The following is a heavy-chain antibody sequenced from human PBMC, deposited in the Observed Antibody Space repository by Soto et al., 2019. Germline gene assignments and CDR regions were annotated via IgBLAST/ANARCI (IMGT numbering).Heavy chain of an antibody. CDR2: IYHSGST. CDR1: DYSISSGYY. D-gene: IGHD3-3*01. Sequence: SETLSLTCDVSDYSISSGYYWGWIRQPPGKGLEWIGIIYHSGSTYYNPSLRSRVSISLDTSKNQFSLKLSSVTAADTAMYYCARGLEYYGMDVWGQGTTVTVSS. CDR3: ARGLEYYGMDV. V-gene: IGHV4-38-2*01. J-gene: IGHJ6*02.